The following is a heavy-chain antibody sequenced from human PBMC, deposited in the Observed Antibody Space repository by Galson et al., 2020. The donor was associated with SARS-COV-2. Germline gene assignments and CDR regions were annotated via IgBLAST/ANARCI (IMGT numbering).Heavy chain of an antibody. V-gene: IGHV4-39*01. D-gene: IGHD3-9*01. J-gene: IGHJ4*02. CDR2: IYYSGYT. Sequence: ASETLSLTCTVSGDSISISSYYWGWIRQPPGKGLEWIGNIYYSGYTNYNPSLKSRVTISVDTSKNQFSLTVNSVTAADTAVYYCARQARYFDRYNYWSQGSLVTVSS. CDR3: ARQARYFDRYNY. CDR1: GDSISISSYY.